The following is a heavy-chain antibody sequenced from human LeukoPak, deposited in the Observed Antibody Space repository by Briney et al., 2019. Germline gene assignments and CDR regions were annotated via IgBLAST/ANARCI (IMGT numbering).Heavy chain of an antibody. V-gene: IGHV3-48*01. J-gene: IGHJ4*02. CDR1: GFTFNSYT. D-gene: IGHD1-26*01. CDR2: ISGSSSTI. Sequence: PGGSLRLSCAASGFTFNSYTMNWVRQAPGKGLEWVSYISGSSSTIYYANSVKGRFTIYRDNAKNLYLQMNSLSAEDTAVYFCARDGSYWDFDYWGQGTLVTVSS. CDR3: ARDGSYWDFDY.